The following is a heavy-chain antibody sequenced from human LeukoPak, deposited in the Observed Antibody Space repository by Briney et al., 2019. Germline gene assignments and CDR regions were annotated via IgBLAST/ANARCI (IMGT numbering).Heavy chain of an antibody. J-gene: IGHJ4*02. Sequence: GGSLRLSCAASGFTFSSYWMSWVRQAPGKGLEWVGNIRQDGSEEYYVDSVKGRFTISRDNAKNSLYMQMNSLRAEDTAVYYCANVGIVVVTASDYWGQGTLVTVSS. V-gene: IGHV3-7*03. CDR2: IRQDGSEE. CDR3: ANVGIVVVTASDY. D-gene: IGHD2-21*02. CDR1: GFTFSSYW.